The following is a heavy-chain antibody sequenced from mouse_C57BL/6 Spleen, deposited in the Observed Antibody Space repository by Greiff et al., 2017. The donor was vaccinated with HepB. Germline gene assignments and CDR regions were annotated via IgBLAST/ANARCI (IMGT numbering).Heavy chain of an antibody. J-gene: IGHJ4*01. D-gene: IGHD3-1*01. V-gene: IGHV1-80*01. CDR1: GYAFSSYW. CDR2: IYPGDGDT. Sequence: VQVVESGAELVKPGASVKISCKASGYAFSSYWMNWVKQRPGKGLEWIGQIYPGDGDTNYNGKFKGKATLTADKSSSTAYMQLSSLTSEDSAVYFCARSGTLYAMDYWGQGTSVTVSS. CDR3: ARSGTLYAMDY.